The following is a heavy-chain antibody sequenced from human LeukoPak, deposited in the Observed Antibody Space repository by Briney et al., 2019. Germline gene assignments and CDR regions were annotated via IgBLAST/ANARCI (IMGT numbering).Heavy chain of an antibody. CDR3: ARYPNGSSLSRAEGFQH. D-gene: IGHD6-13*01. V-gene: IGHV1-46*01. J-gene: IGHJ1*01. CDR2: INPSGGST. CDR1: VGTFRSYY. Sequence: ASVKLFCNAWVGTFRSYYLSWATQAPGQGLEWMGIINPSGGSTSYAQKFQGRVTMTRDTSTSTVYMELSSLRSEDTAVYYCARYPNGSSLSRAEGFQHWGQGTLVTVSS.